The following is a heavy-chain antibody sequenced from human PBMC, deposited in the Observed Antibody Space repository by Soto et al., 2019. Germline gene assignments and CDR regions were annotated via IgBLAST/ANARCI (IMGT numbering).Heavy chain of an antibody. D-gene: IGHD5-12*01. CDR3: ARILDGYNYLDY. Sequence: SGPTLVNPTQTLTLTCTFSGFSLSTSGMCVSWIRQPPGKALERLARIDWDDDKYYSTSLKTRLTISKDTSKNQVVLTMTNMDPVDTATYYCARILDGYNYLDYWGQGTLVTSPQ. J-gene: IGHJ4*02. CDR2: IDWDDDK. CDR1: GFSLSTSGMC. V-gene: IGHV2-70*11.